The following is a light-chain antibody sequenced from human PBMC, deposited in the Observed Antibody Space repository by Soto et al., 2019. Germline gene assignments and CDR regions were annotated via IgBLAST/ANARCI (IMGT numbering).Light chain of an antibody. Sequence: EIVLTQSPGPLSLSSGERATLSCRASQTVRSNYLAWYQQKPGQAPRLLIYGASSRATGIPDRFGGSGSATDVTHTISRLEPEEFAVYYWQQYASSPLTFGGGTKVGI. CDR3: QQYASSPLT. CDR2: GAS. CDR1: QTVRSNY. V-gene: IGKV3-20*01. J-gene: IGKJ4*01.